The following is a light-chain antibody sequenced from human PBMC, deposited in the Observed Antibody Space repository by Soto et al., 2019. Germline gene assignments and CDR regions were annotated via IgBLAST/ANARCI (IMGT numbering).Light chain of an antibody. CDR3: HHYDDVQT. Sequence: DLQMTQSPTSLSASVGDRVTITCQASQDISQFLNWYQQKPGKAPKLLIYDASNLETGVPPRFSGSGSGTDFTFTISSLQPEDIATYYCHHYDDVQTFGPGTKVD. CDR1: QDISQF. V-gene: IGKV1-33*01. J-gene: IGKJ3*01. CDR2: DAS.